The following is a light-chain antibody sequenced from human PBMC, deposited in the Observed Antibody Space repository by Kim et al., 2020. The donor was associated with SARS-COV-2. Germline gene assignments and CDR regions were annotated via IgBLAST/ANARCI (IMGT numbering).Light chain of an antibody. J-gene: IGLJ1*01. Sequence: QRVTISCSGGTSNIGSNSVYWYHHLPGTAPKLVIYKSDQRPSGVPDRVSGSKSGTSASLAISGLRSEDEGDYYCATWDDSLSGFVFGTGTKVTVL. CDR1: TSNIGSNS. CDR3: ATWDDSLSGFV. CDR2: KSD. V-gene: IGLV1-47*01.